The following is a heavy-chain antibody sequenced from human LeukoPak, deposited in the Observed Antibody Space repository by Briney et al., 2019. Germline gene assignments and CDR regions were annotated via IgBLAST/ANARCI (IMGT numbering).Heavy chain of an antibody. Sequence: ASVKVSCRASGYTFTSYYMHWVRQAPGQGLEWMGIINPSGGSTSYAQKFQGRVTMTRDMSTSTVYMELSSLRSEDTAVYYCARDQAYYYDSSGFYLFDYWGQGTLVTVSS. CDR1: GYTFTSYY. CDR2: INPSGGST. D-gene: IGHD3-22*01. J-gene: IGHJ4*02. CDR3: ARDQAYYYDSSGFYLFDY. V-gene: IGHV1-46*01.